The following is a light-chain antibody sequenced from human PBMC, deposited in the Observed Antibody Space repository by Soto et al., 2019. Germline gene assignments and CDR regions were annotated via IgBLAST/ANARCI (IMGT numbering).Light chain of an antibody. J-gene: IGLJ1*01. CDR2: EVT. CDR1: SSDVGGYNH. CDR3: CSHPASTTRI. V-gene: IGLV2-14*01. Sequence: QAVLTQPASVSGSPGQSITISCTGTSSDVGGYNHVSWYQHHPGKAPKLMIYEVTKRPSGVSNRFSGSKSGDTASLTISGLQADDEADYYCCSHPASTTRIFGPGTKVTVL.